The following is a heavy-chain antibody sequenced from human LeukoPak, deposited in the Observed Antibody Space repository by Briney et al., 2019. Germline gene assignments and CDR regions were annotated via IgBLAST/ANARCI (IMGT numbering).Heavy chain of an antibody. CDR2: IYYSGST. CDR3: ARVYSLADIMFDY. Sequence: SETLSLTCTVSVGSISSGDYYWSWIRQPPGRGLEWIGDIYYSGSTYYNPSLKSRVPLSVDTSKNQFSLKLSSVTAADTAVYYCARVYSLADIMFDYWGQGTLVTVSS. D-gene: IGHD2-15*01. J-gene: IGHJ4*02. CDR1: VGSISSGDYY. V-gene: IGHV4-30-4*01.